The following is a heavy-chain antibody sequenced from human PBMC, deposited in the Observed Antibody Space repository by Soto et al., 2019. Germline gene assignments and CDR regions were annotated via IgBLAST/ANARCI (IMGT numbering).Heavy chain of an antibody. CDR2: IWSDGNNK. J-gene: IGHJ3*02. CDR3: AGEGPISGTGAFDI. D-gene: IGHD6-25*01. V-gene: IGHV3-33*01. CDR1: GFTFNIHG. Sequence: QVQLVESGGGVVQPGRTLRLSCAASGFTFNIHGMHWVRQAPGTGLEWVAVIWSDGNNKFYADSVRGRFTISRDNSKNTLDLQLNSLRVEDTGVYYCAGEGPISGTGAFDIWGQGTKVTVSS.